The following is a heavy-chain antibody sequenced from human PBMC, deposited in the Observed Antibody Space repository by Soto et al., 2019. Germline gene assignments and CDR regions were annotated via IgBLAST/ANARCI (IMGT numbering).Heavy chain of an antibody. CDR3: ARVWGGAFDI. J-gene: IGHJ3*02. CDR1: GGSIISGDYY. CDR2: IYYNGNS. D-gene: IGHD3-10*01. Sequence: SETLSLTCTFSGGSIISGDYYWNWIRQPPGKGLEWIGYIYYNGNSYYNPSLKSRVTISVDTSKNQFSLKLSSVTAADTAVYYCARVWGGAFDIWGQGTMVTVSS. V-gene: IGHV4-30-4*02.